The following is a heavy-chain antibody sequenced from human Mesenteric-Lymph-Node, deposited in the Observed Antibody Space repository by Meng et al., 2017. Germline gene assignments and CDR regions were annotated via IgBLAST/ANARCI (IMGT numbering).Heavy chain of an antibody. V-gene: IGHV4-59*01. J-gene: IGHJ3*02. CDR1: GGSISSYY. CDR2: IYYSGST. Sequence: GSLRLSCPVSGGSISSYYWSWIRHLPGKGLEWIGYIYYSGSTNYNPSLKSRVTISVDTSKTQFSLKLSSVTAADTAVYYCARVVPNRVLRYFDWSPGDAFDIWGQGTMVTVSS. CDR3: ARVVPNRVLRYFDWSPGDAFDI. D-gene: IGHD3-9*01.